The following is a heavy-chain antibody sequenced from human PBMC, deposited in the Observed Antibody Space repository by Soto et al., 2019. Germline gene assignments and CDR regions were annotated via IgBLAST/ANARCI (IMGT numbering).Heavy chain of an antibody. CDR2: LYDVFGS. J-gene: IGHJ3*01. V-gene: IGHV3-53*01. CDR1: GLTVSGTKY. CDR3: AIWHEWENAYDV. Sequence: DVQLVESGGGLIQPGEALRLSCAAFGLTVSGTKYVAWVRQAPGKGLEWVSALYDVFGSFYADSVKGRFTTSSDRSKSTVYIRMKDLRPDDTAVYYCAIWHEWENAYDVWGQGTTVIVSS. D-gene: IGHD1-26*01.